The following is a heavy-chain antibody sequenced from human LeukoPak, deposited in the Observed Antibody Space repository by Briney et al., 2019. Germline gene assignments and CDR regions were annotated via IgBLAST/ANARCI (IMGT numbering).Heavy chain of an antibody. J-gene: IGHJ3*02. CDR2: IWYDGSNK. D-gene: IGHD1-26*01. CDR1: GFTFSSYG. V-gene: IGHV3-33*01. Sequence: GGSLRLSCAASGFTFSSYGMHWVRQAPGKGLEWVAVIWYDGSNKYYADSVKGRFTISRDNTKNTLYLQMNSLRAEDTAVYYCAREEWELPHAFDIWGQGTMVTVSS. CDR3: AREEWELPHAFDI.